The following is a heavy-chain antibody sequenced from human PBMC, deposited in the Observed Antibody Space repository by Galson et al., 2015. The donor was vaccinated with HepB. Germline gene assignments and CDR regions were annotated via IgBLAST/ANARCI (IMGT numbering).Heavy chain of an antibody. D-gene: IGHD3-22*01. Sequence: SLRLSCAASGFTFSSYAMHWVRQAPGKGLEYVSAISSNGGSTYYADSVKGRFTISRDNSKNTLYLQMSSLRAEDTAVYYCVKDGLGITMIVGIFDYWGQGTLVTVSS. V-gene: IGHV3-64D*06. J-gene: IGHJ4*02. CDR3: VKDGLGITMIVGIFDY. CDR1: GFTFSSYA. CDR2: ISSNGGST.